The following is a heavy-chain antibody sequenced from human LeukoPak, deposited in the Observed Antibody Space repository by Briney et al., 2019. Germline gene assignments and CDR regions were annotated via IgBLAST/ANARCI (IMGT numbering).Heavy chain of an antibody. CDR3: ARGYDILTGYYNRRFDY. CDR1: GGSISSYY. V-gene: IGHV4-59*01. CDR2: IYYSGST. D-gene: IGHD3-9*01. J-gene: IGHJ4*02. Sequence: TSETLSLTCTVSGGSISSYYWSWIRQPPGKGLEWIGYIYYSGSTNYNPSLKSRVTISVDTSKNQFSLKLNSVTAADTAVYYCARGYDILTGYYNRRFDYWGQGTLVTVSS.